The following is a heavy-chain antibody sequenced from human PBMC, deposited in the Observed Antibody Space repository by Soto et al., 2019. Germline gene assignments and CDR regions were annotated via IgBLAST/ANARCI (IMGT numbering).Heavy chain of an antibody. V-gene: IGHV3-23*01. CDR3: AKVRGGVLAPSYFDN. CDR2: ISGSGGST. CDR1: GFTYSDYA. J-gene: IGHJ4*02. Sequence: EVQLLESGGGFVQPGGSLRLSCAASGFTYSDYAMTWVRQAPGKGLEWVSSISGSGGSTYYADSVKGRFTISRDNSKNTLYLQMHSLRAEDTAVYYCAKVRGGVLAPSYFDNWGQGTLVTVSS. D-gene: IGHD3-10*01.